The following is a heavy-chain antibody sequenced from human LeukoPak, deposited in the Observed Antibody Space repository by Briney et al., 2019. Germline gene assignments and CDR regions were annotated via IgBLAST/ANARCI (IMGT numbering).Heavy chain of an antibody. J-gene: IGHJ4*02. D-gene: IGHD2-8*01. CDR3: AKQSYARSLGE. CDR1: GFPFSDFS. CDR2: TNSGGSST. Sequence: ETGGSLRLSCATSGFPFSDFSMSWVRQAPGKGLEWISTTNSGGSSTDYAESVKGRFTISRDNSKNTLYLQMSSLRVEDTAMYYCAKQSYARSLGEGGPGTLVTVSS. V-gene: IGHV3-23*01.